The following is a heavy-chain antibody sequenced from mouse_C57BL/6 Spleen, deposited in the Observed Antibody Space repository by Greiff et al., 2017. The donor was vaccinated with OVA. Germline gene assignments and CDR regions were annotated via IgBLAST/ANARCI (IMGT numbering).Heavy chain of an antibody. D-gene: IGHD1-1*01. Sequence: EVKVVESGGGLVKPGGSLKLSCAASGFTFSDYGMHWVRQAPEKGLEWVAYISSGSSTIYYADTVKGRFTISRDNAKNTLFLQMTSLRSEDTAMYYCARSKDYYGSFAYWGQGTLVTVSA. CDR1: GFTFSDYG. J-gene: IGHJ3*01. V-gene: IGHV5-17*01. CDR2: ISSGSSTI. CDR3: ARSKDYYGSFAY.